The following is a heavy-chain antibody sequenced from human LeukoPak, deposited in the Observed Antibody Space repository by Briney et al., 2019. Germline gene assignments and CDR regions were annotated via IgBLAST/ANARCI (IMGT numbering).Heavy chain of an antibody. CDR2: INAGNGNT. J-gene: IGHJ4*02. V-gene: IGHV1-3*01. Sequence: GASVKVSCKTSGYTFTSYAAHWVRQAPGQRLEWMGWINAGNGNTKYSQKFQGRVTITRDTSASTAYMELSSLRSEDTAVYYCATGGDYYDSSGPAYYWGQGTLVTVSS. D-gene: IGHD3-22*01. CDR1: GYTFTSYA. CDR3: ATGGDYYDSSGPAYY.